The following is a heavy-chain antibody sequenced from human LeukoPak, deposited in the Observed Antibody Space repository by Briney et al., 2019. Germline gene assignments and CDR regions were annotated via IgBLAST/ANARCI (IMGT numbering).Heavy chain of an antibody. CDR3: AKGIHYYDSSGYSNWFDP. Sequence: GGSLRLSCAASGFTFSSYAMSWVRQAPGKGLEWVSAISGSGGSTYYADSVKGRFTISRDNSKNTPYLQMNSLRAEDTAVYYCAKGIHYYDSSGYSNWFDPWGQGTLVTVSS. V-gene: IGHV3-23*01. CDR1: GFTFSSYA. D-gene: IGHD3-22*01. J-gene: IGHJ5*02. CDR2: ISGSGGST.